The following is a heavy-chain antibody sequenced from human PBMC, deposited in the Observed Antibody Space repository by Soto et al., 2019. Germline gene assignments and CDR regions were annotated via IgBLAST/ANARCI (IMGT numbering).Heavy chain of an antibody. V-gene: IGHV3-48*02. J-gene: IGHJ4*02. Sequence: GGSLRLSCAASGFTFSSYAMNWVRQAPGKGLEWVSYISSSSSTIYYADSVKGRFTISRDNAKKSLYLQMNSLRDEDTAVYFCARAYYHDSSGYYYRPAPFDYWGLGTLVTVSS. D-gene: IGHD3-22*01. CDR1: GFTFSSYA. CDR2: ISSSSSTI. CDR3: ARAYYHDSSGYYYRPAPFDY.